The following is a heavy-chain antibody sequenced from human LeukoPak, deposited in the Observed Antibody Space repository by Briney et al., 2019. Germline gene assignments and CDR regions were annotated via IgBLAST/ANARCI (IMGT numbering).Heavy chain of an antibody. CDR3: ARAEGIYYDSSGYYWFDP. CDR1: GYTFTGYY. V-gene: IGHV1-2*02. Sequence: GASVKVSCKASGYTFTGYYMHWVRQAPGQGLEWMGWINPNSGGTNYAQKFQGRVTMTRDTSISTAYMELSRLRSDDTAVYYCARAEGIYYDSSGYYWFDPWGQGTLVTVSS. J-gene: IGHJ5*02. CDR2: INPNSGGT. D-gene: IGHD3-22*01.